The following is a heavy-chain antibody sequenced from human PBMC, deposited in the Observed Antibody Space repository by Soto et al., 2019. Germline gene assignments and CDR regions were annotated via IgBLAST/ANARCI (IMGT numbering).Heavy chain of an antibody. CDR3: VRESGAGATSWFDP. V-gene: IGHV4-30-2*01. CDR1: CAAIRSGGYS. Sequence: PVSLICAVSCAAIRSGGYSGGWIRQAPGKGLEWIGYIDRSGSTSYNPSLRSRVAISVDRPKNQFSLKLNSVTAADTAVYFCVRESGAGATSWFDPWGQGTRVTVSA. D-gene: IGHD1-26*01. CDR2: IDRSGST. J-gene: IGHJ5*02.